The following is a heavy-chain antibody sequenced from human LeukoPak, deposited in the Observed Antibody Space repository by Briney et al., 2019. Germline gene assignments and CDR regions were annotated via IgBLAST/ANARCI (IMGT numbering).Heavy chain of an antibody. CDR3: ARGPFSSSWSDFDY. CDR1: GFTFSDYS. D-gene: IGHD6-13*01. J-gene: IGHJ4*02. CDR2: ISGDSRYI. V-gene: IGHV3-21*06. Sequence: PGGSLRLSCAASGFTFSDYSLNWVRQAPGKGLEGVSCISGDSRYIYYADSVKGRSTISRDNAQNSLYLHMNSLRAEDTAVYYCARGPFSSSWSDFDYWGQGTLVTVSS.